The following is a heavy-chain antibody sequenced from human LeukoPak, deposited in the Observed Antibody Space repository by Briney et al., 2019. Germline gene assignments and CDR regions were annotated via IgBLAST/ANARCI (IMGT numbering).Heavy chain of an antibody. CDR3: AKDKDTSSWYFDY. V-gene: IGHV3-30*02. J-gene: IGHJ4*02. CDR1: GFTFSSYG. D-gene: IGHD6-13*01. Sequence: PGGSLRLSCAASGFTFSSYGMHWVRQAPGKGLEWVAFIRYDGSNKHYAESVKGRFTISRDNSKSTLYLHMNSLRAEDTAVYYCAKDKDTSSWYFDYWGQGTLVTVSS. CDR2: IRYDGSNK.